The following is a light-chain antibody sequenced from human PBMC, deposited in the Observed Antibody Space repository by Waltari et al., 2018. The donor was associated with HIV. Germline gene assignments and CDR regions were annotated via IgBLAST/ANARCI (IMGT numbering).Light chain of an antibody. Sequence: QSALTQPPSASGSPGQSVTISCPGPSSDVGGYNYVSWYQQHPGKAPKLMIYEVSKRPSGVPDRFSGSKSGNTASLTVSGLQAEDEADYYCSSYAGSNNWVFGGGTKLIVL. J-gene: IGLJ3*02. CDR1: SSDVGGYNY. CDR2: EVS. CDR3: SSYAGSNNWV. V-gene: IGLV2-8*01.